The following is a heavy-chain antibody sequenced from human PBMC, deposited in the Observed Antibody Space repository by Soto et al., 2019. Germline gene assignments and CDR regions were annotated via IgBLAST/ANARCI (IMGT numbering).Heavy chain of an antibody. CDR1: GFSISASVYY. CDR3: ARHGQYCSGGSCYSGLYNWFDH. CDR2: IYYSGST. Sequence: PSETLSLTCTFSGFSISASVYYLGWIRQPPGKGLEWIGSIYYSGSTYYNPSLKSRVTTSVDTSKNQFSLKLSSVTAADTAVYYCARHGQYCSGGSCYSGLYNWFDHWGQGTLVTVS. V-gene: IGHV4-39*01. J-gene: IGHJ5*02. D-gene: IGHD2-15*01.